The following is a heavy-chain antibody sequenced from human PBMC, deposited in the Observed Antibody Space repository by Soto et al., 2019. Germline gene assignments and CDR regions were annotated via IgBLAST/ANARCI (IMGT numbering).Heavy chain of an antibody. CDR2: IIPIFGTA. D-gene: IGHD2-15*01. V-gene: IGHV1-69*01. Sequence: QVQLVQSGAEVKKPGSSVKVSCKASGGTFSSYAISWVRQAPGQGLEWMGGIIPIFGTANYAQKSQGRVTSTADESTSTGYMELSRLRSGDTAVYYWAINLGGCSGGSCRKISLPCDYWGQGTLVTVSS. J-gene: IGHJ4*02. CDR1: GGTFSSYA. CDR3: AINLGGCSGGSCRKISLPCDY.